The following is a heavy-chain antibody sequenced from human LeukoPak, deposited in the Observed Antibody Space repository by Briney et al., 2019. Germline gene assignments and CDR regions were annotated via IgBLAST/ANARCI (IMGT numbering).Heavy chain of an antibody. J-gene: IGHJ4*02. D-gene: IGHD3-9*01. Sequence: GGSLRLSCAASGFTIIGYAMYWVRQAPGKGLEFVASISHDATERYRESVKGRFTISRDNAKNSLYLQMNSLRAEDTAVYYCARVGLDILTGLWGDYWGQGTLVTVSS. CDR3: ARVGLDILTGLWGDY. V-gene: IGHV3-30*04. CDR1: GFTIIGYA. CDR2: ISHDATE.